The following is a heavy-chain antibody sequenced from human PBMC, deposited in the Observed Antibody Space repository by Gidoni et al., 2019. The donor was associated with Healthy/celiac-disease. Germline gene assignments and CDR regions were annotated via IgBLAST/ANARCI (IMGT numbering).Heavy chain of an antibody. Sequence: EVQLLESGGGLVQPGGSLRLSCAASGFTFRSYAMSWVRPAPGKGLEWVSAISGSGGSTYYADSVKGRFTISRDNSKNTLYLQMNSLRAEDTAVYYCAKDLGYNWNYGHPLFDYWGQGTLVTVSS. J-gene: IGHJ4*02. CDR2: ISGSGGST. V-gene: IGHV3-23*01. CDR1: GFTFRSYA. D-gene: IGHD1-7*01. CDR3: AKDLGYNWNYGHPLFDY.